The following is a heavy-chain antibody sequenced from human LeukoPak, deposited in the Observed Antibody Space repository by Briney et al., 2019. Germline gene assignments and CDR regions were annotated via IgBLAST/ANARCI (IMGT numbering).Heavy chain of an antibody. CDR2: IIPIFGTA. J-gene: IGHJ4*02. Sequence: SVKVSCRASGGTFSSYAISWVRQAPGQGLEWMGRIIPIFGTANYAQKFQGRVTITADKSTSTAYMELSSLRSEDTAVYYCARDGSSSNDYWGQGTLVTVSS. CDR3: ARDGSSSNDY. D-gene: IGHD6-6*01. V-gene: IGHV1-69*06. CDR1: GGTFSSYA.